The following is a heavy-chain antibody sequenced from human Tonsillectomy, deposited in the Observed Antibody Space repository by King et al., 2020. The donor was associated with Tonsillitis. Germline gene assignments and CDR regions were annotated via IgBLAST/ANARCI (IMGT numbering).Heavy chain of an antibody. J-gene: IGHJ6*02. V-gene: IGHV1-69*01. CDR2: IIPIFGAP. CDR3: AKRGIINYGMDV. CDR1: VGTFNNYG. Sequence: QLVQSGAEVKKPGSSLKVSCKASVGTFNNYGISWVRQAPGQGLEWMGGIIPIFGAPNYAQKFQGRVTITADESTRTAYMELSSLRSDDTAVYYCAKRGIINYGMDVWGQGTTVIVSS. D-gene: IGHD2-15*01.